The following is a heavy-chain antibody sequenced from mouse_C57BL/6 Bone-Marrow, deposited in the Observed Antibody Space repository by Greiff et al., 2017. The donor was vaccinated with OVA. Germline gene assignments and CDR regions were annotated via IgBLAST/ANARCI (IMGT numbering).Heavy chain of an antibody. D-gene: IGHD4-1*01. CDR2: IYPGNSDT. CDR3: TRSNWDTHWYFDV. Sequence: VQLQQSGTVLARPGASVKMSCKTSGYTFTSYWMHWVKQRPGQGLEWIGAIYPGNSDTSYNQKFKGKAKLTAVTSASTAYMALSSLTNEDSAVYYCTRSNWDTHWYFDVWGTGTTVTVSS. CDR1: GYTFTSYW. V-gene: IGHV1-5*01. J-gene: IGHJ1*03.